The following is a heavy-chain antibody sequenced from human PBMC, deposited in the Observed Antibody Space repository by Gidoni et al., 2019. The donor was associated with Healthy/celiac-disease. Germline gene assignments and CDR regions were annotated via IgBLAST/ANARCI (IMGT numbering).Heavy chain of an antibody. Sequence: QVQLVESGVGVVQPGRSLRLSCAASGFTCSSHAMHWVRQAPGKGLEWVAVISYDGSNKYYADSVKGRFTISRDNSKNTLYLQMNSLRAEDTAVYYCARDGPAGYCSSTSCRDDYWGQGTLVTVSS. D-gene: IGHD2-2*01. CDR1: GFTCSSHA. J-gene: IGHJ4*02. V-gene: IGHV3-30-3*01. CDR3: ARDGPAGYCSSTSCRDDY. CDR2: ISYDGSNK.